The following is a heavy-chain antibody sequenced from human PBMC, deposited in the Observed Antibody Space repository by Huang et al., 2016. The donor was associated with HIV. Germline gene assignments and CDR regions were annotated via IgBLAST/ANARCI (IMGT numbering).Heavy chain of an antibody. CDR2: ISYDAKTK. D-gene: IGHD6-13*01. CDR3: AKGGSAAAVLDF. V-gene: IGHV3-30*18. J-gene: IGHJ4*02. Sequence: QVQLVESGGGVVQPGRSLRISCAASGFTFSSYGKHWVRQAPGKGLAWVAGISYDAKTKYYADSVKGRFSISRDNSKTTVYLQLNSPRLEDTAVYYCAKGGSAAAVLDFWGQGTLVTVSS. CDR1: GFTFSSYG.